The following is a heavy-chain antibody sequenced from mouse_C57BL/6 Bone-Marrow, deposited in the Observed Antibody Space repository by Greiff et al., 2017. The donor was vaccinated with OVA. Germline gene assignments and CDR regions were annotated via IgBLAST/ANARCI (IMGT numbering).Heavy chain of an antibody. CDR2: ISNGGGST. J-gene: IGHJ1*03. V-gene: IGHV5-12*01. CDR3: ARQSVVEYFGV. D-gene: IGHD1-1*01. Sequence: EVMLVESGGGLVQPGGSLKLSCAASGFTFSDYYMYWVRQTPEKRLEWVAYISNGGGSTYYPDTVKGRFTISRDNAKNTLYLQMSRLKSEDTAMYYCARQSVVEYFGVWGTGTTVTVSS. CDR1: GFTFSDYY.